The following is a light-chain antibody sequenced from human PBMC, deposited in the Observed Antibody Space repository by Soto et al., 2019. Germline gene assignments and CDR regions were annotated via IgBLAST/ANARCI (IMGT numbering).Light chain of an antibody. V-gene: IGKV1-12*01. CDR1: QGISSW. J-gene: IGKJ5*01. CDR2: AAS. Sequence: DIQMTQSPSSVSASVGDRXTITXRASQGISSWLAWYQQKPGKAPKLLIYAASSLQSGVPSRFSGSGSGTDFTLTISSLQPXXXAXXXXQXXXSFPLTFGQGTRLEIK. CDR3: QXXXSFPLT.